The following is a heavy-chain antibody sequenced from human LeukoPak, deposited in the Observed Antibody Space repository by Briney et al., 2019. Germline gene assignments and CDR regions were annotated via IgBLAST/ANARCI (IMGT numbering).Heavy chain of an antibody. CDR3: ARETAVVVGSYYYAMDV. Sequence: GGSLRLSCAASGFTFSSYNMNWVRQAPGKGLEWVSYISSSSSIYYADSVKGRFTISRDNAKNSLYLQMNSLRAEDTAVYYCARETAVVVGSYYYAMDVWGQGTTVTVSS. J-gene: IGHJ6*02. CDR1: GFTFSSYN. D-gene: IGHD1-26*01. V-gene: IGHV3-48*04. CDR2: ISSSSSI.